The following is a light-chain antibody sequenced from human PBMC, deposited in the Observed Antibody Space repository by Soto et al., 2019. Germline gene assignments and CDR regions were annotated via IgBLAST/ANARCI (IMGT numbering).Light chain of an antibody. CDR3: QSYDASLSGDVV. J-gene: IGLJ2*01. Sequence: QSVLTQPPSVSGAPGQRVTISCTGSRSNIGAGYDVHWYQQIPGAAPKLLIYGNSNRPSGVPDRFSGSKSGTSASLAITGLQAEDEDDYYCQSYDASLSGDVVFGGGTKLTV. V-gene: IGLV1-40*01. CDR2: GNS. CDR1: RSNIGAGYD.